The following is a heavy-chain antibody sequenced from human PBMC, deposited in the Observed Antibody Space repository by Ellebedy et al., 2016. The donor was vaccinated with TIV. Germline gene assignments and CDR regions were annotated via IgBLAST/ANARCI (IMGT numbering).Heavy chain of an antibody. D-gene: IGHD4-17*01. V-gene: IGHV3-48*02. CDR3: ARGPLYGDYPNWFDP. CDR1: GFTFSSYS. J-gene: IGHJ5*02. CDR2: ISSSSSTI. Sequence: GGSLRLXXAASGFTFSSYSMNWVRQAPGKGLEWVSYISSSSSTIYYADSVKGRFTISRDSAKNSLYLQMNSLRDEDTAVYYCARGPLYGDYPNWFDPWGQGTLVTVSS.